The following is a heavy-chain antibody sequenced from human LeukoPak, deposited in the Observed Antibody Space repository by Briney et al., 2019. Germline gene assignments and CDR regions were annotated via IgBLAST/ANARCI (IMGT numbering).Heavy chain of an antibody. V-gene: IGHV3-74*01. CDR3: VRDPLGDHGGNTDAFDI. Sequence: GRTLRLSCAASGFTFSRYWMHWVRQAPGKGLVWVSRINTDGTSSSYADFVKGRFTISRDNSKNTLYLQMNSLRAEDTAVYYCVRDPLGDHGGNTDAFDIWAQGTMGTVSS. CDR2: INTDGTSS. J-gene: IGHJ3*02. CDR1: GFTFSRYW. D-gene: IGHD4-23*01.